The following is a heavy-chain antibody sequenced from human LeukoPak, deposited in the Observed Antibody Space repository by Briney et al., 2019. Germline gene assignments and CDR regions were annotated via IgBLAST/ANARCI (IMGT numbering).Heavy chain of an antibody. CDR3: ARDPWDFWSGYGNYMDV. V-gene: IGHV3-30-3*01. CDR2: TSYDGITK. Sequence: PGGSLRLSCEASGFTFINYAMNWVRQAPGKGLEWVAVTSYDGITKYYADSVKGRFTISRDNSKNTLYLQMNSLRAEDTAVYYCARDPWDFWSGYGNYMDVWGKGTTVTVSS. D-gene: IGHD3-3*01. CDR1: GFTFINYA. J-gene: IGHJ6*03.